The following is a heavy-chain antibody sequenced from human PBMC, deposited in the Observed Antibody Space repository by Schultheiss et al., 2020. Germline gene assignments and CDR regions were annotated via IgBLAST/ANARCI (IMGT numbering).Heavy chain of an antibody. Sequence: SATLSLTCTVSGGSISSYYWSWIRQPPGKGLEWIGYIYYSGSTNYNPSLKSRVTISVDTSKNQFSLKLSSVTAADTAVYYCARELYWERGYSDYYYYGMDVWGQGTTVTVSS. CDR1: GGSISSYY. J-gene: IGHJ6*02. V-gene: IGHV4-59*12. D-gene: IGHD2-15*01. CDR2: IYYSGST. CDR3: ARELYWERGYSDYYYYGMDV.